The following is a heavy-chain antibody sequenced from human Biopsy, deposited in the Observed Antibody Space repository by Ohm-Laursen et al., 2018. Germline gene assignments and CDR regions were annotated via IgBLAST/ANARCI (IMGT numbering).Heavy chain of an antibody. Sequence: TLSLTCTVSGVSINGGRYYWNWIRHHPGKGLEWIGNIFYSANTYYNPSLKSRVTISVDTSKNQFSLKLSSVTAADTAVYYCARLGGGDYFPTFFDFWGQGALVTVSS. D-gene: IGHD2-21*02. V-gene: IGHV4-31*03. CDR1: GVSINGGRYY. J-gene: IGHJ4*02. CDR3: ARLGGGDYFPTFFDF. CDR2: IFYSANT.